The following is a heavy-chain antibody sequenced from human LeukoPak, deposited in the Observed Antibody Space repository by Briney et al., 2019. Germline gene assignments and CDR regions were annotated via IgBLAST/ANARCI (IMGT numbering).Heavy chain of an antibody. CDR1: GFTFSDYY. CDR2: ISSSGSTI. Sequence: GGSLRLSCAASGFTFSDYYMSWIRQAPGKGLEWVSYISSSGSTIYYADSVKGRFTISRDNAKNSLYLQMNSLRAEDTAVYYCARSLAEWEPYMDVWGKGTTVTVSS. D-gene: IGHD1-26*01. J-gene: IGHJ6*03. CDR3: ARSLAEWEPYMDV. V-gene: IGHV3-11*04.